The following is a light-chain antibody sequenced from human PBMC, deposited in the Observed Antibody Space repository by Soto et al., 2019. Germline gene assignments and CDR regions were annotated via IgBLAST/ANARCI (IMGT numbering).Light chain of an antibody. Sequence: EIFSTQSPSNLSSSPVEIATLSCTASQSVSSYLAWYQQKPGQAPRLLIYDTSIRASGIPARFSGSGSGTDFTLTISGLEPEDFAIYYCQQRSSWPPITFGQGTRLEIK. CDR2: DTS. CDR1: QSVSSY. V-gene: IGKV3-11*01. CDR3: QQRSSWPPIT. J-gene: IGKJ5*01.